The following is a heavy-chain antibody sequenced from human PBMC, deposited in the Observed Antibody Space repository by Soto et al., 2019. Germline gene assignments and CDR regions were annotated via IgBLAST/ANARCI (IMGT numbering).Heavy chain of an antibody. D-gene: IGHD1-7*01. CDR3: ARRLELPLGASHYYYGMDV. CDR2: IDDDWSST. J-gene: IGHJ6*02. Sequence: EAQLVESGGGLVQPGGSLRVSCSASGFDFSTYWMHWVRQVPGKGLEWVSRIDDDWSSTRYADSVKGRFTISRDNSKNIVYLEMNSLTTDDTAVYYCARRLELPLGASHYYYGMDVWGQGTTVTVSS. V-gene: IGHV3-74*01. CDR1: GFDFSTYW.